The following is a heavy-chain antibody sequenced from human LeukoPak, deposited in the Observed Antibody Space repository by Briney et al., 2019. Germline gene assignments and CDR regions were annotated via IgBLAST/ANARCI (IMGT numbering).Heavy chain of an antibody. CDR2: FNPEDGEK. CDR3: ATDPVGCCSSDSCCSVDY. Sequence: WASVKVSCKVSGYTLTELSIHWVRQAPGKGLEWMGGFNPEDGEKIYVQKFQGRVTMTEDTSIDTAYMELSSLRSEDTAMYYCATDPVGCCSSDSCCSVDYWGQGTLVTVSS. D-gene: IGHD2-15*01. J-gene: IGHJ4*02. V-gene: IGHV1-24*01. CDR1: GYTLTELS.